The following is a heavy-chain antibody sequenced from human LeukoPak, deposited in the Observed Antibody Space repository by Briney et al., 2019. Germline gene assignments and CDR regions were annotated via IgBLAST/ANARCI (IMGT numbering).Heavy chain of an antibody. J-gene: IGHJ6*03. CDR2: ISSSSSTI. V-gene: IGHV3-11*04. CDR3: ARDSLEYYYGSGSYLYYMGV. CDR1: GFTFSDYY. D-gene: IGHD3-10*01. Sequence: GGSPRLSCAASGFTFSDYYMSWIRQAPGKGLEWVSYISSSSSTIYYADSVKGRFTISRDNAKNSLYLQMNSLRAEDTAVYYCARDSLEYYYGSGSYLYYMGVWGKGTTVTVSS.